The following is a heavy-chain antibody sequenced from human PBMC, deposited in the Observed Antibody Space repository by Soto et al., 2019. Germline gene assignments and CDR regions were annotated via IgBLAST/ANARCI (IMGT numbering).Heavy chain of an antibody. J-gene: IGHJ5*02. CDR3: ARDRREYSSSLILDWFDP. V-gene: IGHV1-69*08. CDR1: GGTFSSYT. Sequence: QVQLVQSGAEVKKPGSSVKVSCKASGGTFSSYTISWVRQAPGQGLEWMGRIIPILGIANYAQKFQGRVTITADKSTSTAYMELSSLRSEDTAVYYCARDRREYSSSLILDWFDPWGQGTLVTVSS. D-gene: IGHD6-6*01. CDR2: IIPILGIA.